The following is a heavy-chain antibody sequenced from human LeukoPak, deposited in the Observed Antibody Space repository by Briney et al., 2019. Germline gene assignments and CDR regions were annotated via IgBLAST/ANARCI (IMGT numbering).Heavy chain of an antibody. D-gene: IGHD6-13*01. CDR3: AILTKPGIAAAYDY. J-gene: IGHJ4*02. CDR2: ISSSSSTI. Sequence: SGGSLRLSCAASGFTFSSYSMNWVRQAPGKGLEWVSYISSSSSTIYYADSVKGRFTISRDNAKNSLYLQMNSLRAEDTAVYYCAILTKPGIAAAYDYWGQGTLVTVSS. CDR1: GFTFSSYS. V-gene: IGHV3-48*01.